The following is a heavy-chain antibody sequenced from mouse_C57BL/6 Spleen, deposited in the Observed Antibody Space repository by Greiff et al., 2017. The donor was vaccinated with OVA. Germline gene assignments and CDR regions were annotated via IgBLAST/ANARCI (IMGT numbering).Heavy chain of an antibody. Sequence: VQLQQPGPELVKPGASVKLSCKASGYTFTSYWMHWVKQRPGQGLEWIGNINPSNGGTNYNEKFKSKATLTVDKSSSTAYMQLSSLTSEDSAVYYCARGMGASYGSSPSYFDDWGTGTTVTVSS. J-gene: IGHJ1*03. CDR1: GYTFTSYW. V-gene: IGHV1-53*01. CDR2: INPSNGGT. D-gene: IGHD1-1*01. CDR3: ARGMGASYGSSPSYFDD.